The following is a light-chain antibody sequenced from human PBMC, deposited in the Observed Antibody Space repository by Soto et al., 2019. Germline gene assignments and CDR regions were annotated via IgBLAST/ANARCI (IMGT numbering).Light chain of an antibody. CDR2: EVT. CDR3: SSYTISGAPYV. Sequence: QSALTQPASVSGSPGQSITISCTGTSSDGGGYNYVSWYQQHPGKAPKLMIYEVTNRPSGVSSRFSGSKSGNTATLTICGLQAEDEADYYCSSYTISGAPYVFGTGTKVTVL. CDR1: SSDGGGYNY. J-gene: IGLJ1*01. V-gene: IGLV2-14*01.